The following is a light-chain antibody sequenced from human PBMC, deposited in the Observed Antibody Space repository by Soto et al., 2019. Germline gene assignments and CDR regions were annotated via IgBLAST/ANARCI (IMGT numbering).Light chain of an antibody. V-gene: IGKV1-5*03. J-gene: IGKJ1*01. CDR3: QQYNSYSRT. CDR1: QSISSK. CDR2: EAS. Sequence: DIQMTQSPSTLSASVGDRVTITCRASQSISSKLAWYHQNPGKAPKLLIYEASSLESGVPSRFSGSGSWTEFTLTISSLQPDDFATYYCQQYNSYSRTFGQGTKVEIK.